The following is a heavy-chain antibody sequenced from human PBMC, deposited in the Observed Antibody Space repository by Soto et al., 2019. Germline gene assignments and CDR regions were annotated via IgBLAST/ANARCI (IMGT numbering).Heavy chain of an antibody. D-gene: IGHD3-3*01. J-gene: IGHJ4*02. CDR3: ASSRVGWLALFDY. V-gene: IGHV4-59*01. CDR2: IYYSGST. Sequence: SETLSLTCTVSGGSISSYYWSWIRQPPGKGLEWIGYIYYSGSTNYNPSLKSRVTISVDTSKNQFSLKLSSVTAADTAVYYCASSRVGWLALFDYWGQGTLVTVSS. CDR1: GGSISSYY.